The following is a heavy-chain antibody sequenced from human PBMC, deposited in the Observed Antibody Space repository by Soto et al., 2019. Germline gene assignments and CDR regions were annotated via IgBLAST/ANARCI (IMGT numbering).Heavy chain of an antibody. CDR1: GYKVIDYW. D-gene: IGHD3-22*01. J-gene: IGHJ4*02. Sequence: PXESLKISCKGSGYKVIDYWIGWVRQVPGKGLEWMGGIYPGDFDRKYSPSFQGQVTISADKSITTAYLQWSSLKASDTAIYYCARSYGGEYYDSRSYYYAYWGQGTLVTVSS. CDR3: ARSYGGEYYDSRSYYYAY. V-gene: IGHV5-51*01. CDR2: IYPGDFDR.